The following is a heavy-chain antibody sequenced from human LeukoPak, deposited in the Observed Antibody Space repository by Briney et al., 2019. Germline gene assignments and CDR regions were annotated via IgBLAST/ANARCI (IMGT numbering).Heavy chain of an antibody. V-gene: IGHV3-11*04. CDR1: GFTFSDYS. CDR3: ARVSIAAREGYYYYMDV. D-gene: IGHD6-6*01. CDR2: ISDTAKTI. Sequence: GGSLRLSCAASGFTFSDYSMSWIRQAPGKGLEWISDISDTAKTIHYADSVRGRFTISRDNAKNSLYLQMNSLRDEDTAVYYCARVSIAAREGYYYYMDVWGKGTTVTVSS. J-gene: IGHJ6*03.